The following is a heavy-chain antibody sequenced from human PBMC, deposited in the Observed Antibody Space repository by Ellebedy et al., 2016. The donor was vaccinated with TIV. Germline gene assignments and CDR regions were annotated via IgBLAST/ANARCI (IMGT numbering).Heavy chain of an antibody. CDR3: ARRLVSGSYFDY. Sequence: MPSETLSLTCTVSGGSISSYYWSWIRQPPGKGLEWIGYIYYSGSTNYNPSLKSQVTISVDTSKNQFSLKLSSVTAADTAVYYCARRLVSGSYFDYWGQGTLVTVSS. CDR1: GGSISSYY. CDR2: IYYSGST. D-gene: IGHD1-26*01. J-gene: IGHJ4*02. V-gene: IGHV4-59*08.